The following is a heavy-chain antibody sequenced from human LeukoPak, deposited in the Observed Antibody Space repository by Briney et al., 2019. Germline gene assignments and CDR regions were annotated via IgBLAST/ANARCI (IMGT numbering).Heavy chain of an antibody. D-gene: IGHD6-13*01. CDR3: ARDRSAAGHRYFDY. CDR1: GFTFSSYW. V-gene: IGHV3-7*04. Sequence: GGSLRLSRAASGFTFSSYWMSWVRQAPGKGLEWVANIKQDGSEKYYVYSVKGRFTISRDNAKNTLYLQMKRLRGEDKAVYYCARDRSAAGHRYFDYWGQGSMVTVSS. CDR2: IKQDGSEK. J-gene: IGHJ4*02.